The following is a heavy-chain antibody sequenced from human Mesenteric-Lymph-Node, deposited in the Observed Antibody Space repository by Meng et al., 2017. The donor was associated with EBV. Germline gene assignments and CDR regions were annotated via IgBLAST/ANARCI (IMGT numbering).Heavy chain of an antibody. CDR3: ARLGYSSSWYATNWFDP. Sequence: QLPPQGPGPGLVKPSETLSLTCSVSGGSIRSTNYYWGWIRQPPGKGLEWIGSIYHSGSTYYNPSLKSRVTISVDTSKNQFSLKLNFVTAADTAVYYCARLGYSSSWYATNWFDPWGQGTLVTVSS. CDR1: GGSIRSTNYY. V-gene: IGHV4-39*01. J-gene: IGHJ5*02. D-gene: IGHD6-13*01. CDR2: IYHSGST.